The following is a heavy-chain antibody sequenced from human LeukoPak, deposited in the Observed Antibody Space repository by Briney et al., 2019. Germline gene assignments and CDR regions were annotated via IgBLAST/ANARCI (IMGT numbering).Heavy chain of an antibody. CDR2: IIPILGIA. Sequence: SVKVSCKASGGTFSSYAISWVRQAPGQGLEWMGRIIPILGIANYAQKFQGRVTITADKSTSTAYVELSSLRSEDTAVYYCARVEMATIGYFDYWGQGTLVTVSS. J-gene: IGHJ4*02. CDR3: ARVEMATIGYFDY. V-gene: IGHV1-69*04. D-gene: IGHD5-24*01. CDR1: GGTFSSYA.